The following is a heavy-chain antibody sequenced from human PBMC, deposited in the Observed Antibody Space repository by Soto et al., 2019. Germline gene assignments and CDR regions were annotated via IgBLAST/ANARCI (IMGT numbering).Heavy chain of an antibody. D-gene: IGHD2-15*01. J-gene: IGHJ6*02. CDR3: ARDNGGGSTGYYYYYGMDV. V-gene: IGHV1-69*13. CDR1: GGTFSSYA. CDR2: IIPIFGTA. Sequence: GASVKVSCKASGGTFSSYAISWVGQAAGQGREWMGGIIPIFGTANYAQKFQGRVTITADESTSTAYMELSSLRSEDTAVYYCARDNGGGSTGYYYYYGMDVWGQGPMVPVSS.